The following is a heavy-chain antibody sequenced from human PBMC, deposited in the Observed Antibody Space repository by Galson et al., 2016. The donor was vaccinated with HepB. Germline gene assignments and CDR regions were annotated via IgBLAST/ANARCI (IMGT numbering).Heavy chain of an antibody. D-gene: IGHD6-19*01. V-gene: IGHV3-23*01. CDR3: AKRITSVWQWLAAFDF. CDR1: GFTFSSFS. J-gene: IGHJ4*02. Sequence: SLRLSCAASGFTFSSFSMVWVRQAPGKGLERVAFITGNGGSLFYADSVKGRFTISRDNLENTVDLQMNNLRAEDTAVYYCAKRITSVWQWLAAFDFWGQGTRVTVSS. CDR2: ITGNGGSL.